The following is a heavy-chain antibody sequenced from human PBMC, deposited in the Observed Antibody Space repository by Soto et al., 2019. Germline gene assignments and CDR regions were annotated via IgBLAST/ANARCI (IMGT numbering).Heavy chain of an antibody. Sequence: EVQLVESGGDLVKPGGSLRLSCTASGFKFSDAWMSWVRQVPGKGLEWVGRMKSKGSGGTTDYAAPVKGRFTISRDESKNTVYLQMNSLKTEDTAMYYCCWCGSINYYFNHWGQGTLVTVSS. D-gene: IGHD2-8*01. CDR3: CWCGSINYYFNH. CDR1: GFKFSDAW. CDR2: MKSKGSGGTT. V-gene: IGHV3-15*01. J-gene: IGHJ4*02.